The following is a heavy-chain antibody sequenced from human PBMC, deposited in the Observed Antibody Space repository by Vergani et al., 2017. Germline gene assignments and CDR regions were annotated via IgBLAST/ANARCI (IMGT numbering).Heavy chain of an antibody. CDR1: GYSISRGYF. D-gene: IGHD3-10*02. CDR3: ARVCRRITMIGQRNNWFDP. CDR2: IFHTGLT. Sequence: QVQLQESGPGLVKPSETLSLTCSVSGYSISRGYFWGWFRQPPGKGLEWIGNIFHTGLTYRNPSLRSRVAISVDTSRNQFSLKLSSVTAADTAVYYCARVCRRITMIGQRNNWFDPWGQGTLVTVSS. V-gene: IGHV4-38-2*02. J-gene: IGHJ5*02.